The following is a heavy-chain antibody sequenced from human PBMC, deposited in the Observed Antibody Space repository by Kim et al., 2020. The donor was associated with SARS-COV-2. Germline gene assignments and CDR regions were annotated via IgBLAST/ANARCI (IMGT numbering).Heavy chain of an antibody. J-gene: IGHJ4*02. CDR1: GYTFTSYA. CDR3: ARNGSYDILTGYYLHFDY. D-gene: IGHD3-9*01. V-gene: IGHV7-4-1*02. CDR2: INTNTGNP. Sequence: ASVKVSCKASGYTFTSYAMNWVRQAPGQGLEWMGWINTNTGNPTYAQGFTGRFVFSLDTSVSTAYLQISSLKAEDTAVYYCARNGSYDILTGYYLHFDYCGQGTLVTVSP.